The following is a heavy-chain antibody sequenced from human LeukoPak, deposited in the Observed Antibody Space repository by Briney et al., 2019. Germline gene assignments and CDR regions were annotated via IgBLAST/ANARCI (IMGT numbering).Heavy chain of an antibody. D-gene: IGHD6-19*01. CDR1: GYSFTSYW. Sequence: GESLKISCKGSGYSFTSYWIGWVRQMPGKGLEWMGRIDPSDSYTNYSPSFQGHVTIPADKSISTAYLQWSSLKASDTAMYYCATLVGGIAVAGIRNWGQGTLVTVSS. J-gene: IGHJ4*02. CDR2: IDPSDSYT. V-gene: IGHV5-10-1*01. CDR3: ATLVGGIAVAGIRN.